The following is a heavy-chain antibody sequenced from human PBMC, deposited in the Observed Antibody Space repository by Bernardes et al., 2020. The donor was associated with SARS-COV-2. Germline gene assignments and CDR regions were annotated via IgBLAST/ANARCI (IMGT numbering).Heavy chain of an antibody. V-gene: IGHV1-2*02. CDR1: GYTFTGYY. CDR3: ARGSTYCGGDCFDY. CDR2: INPNSGGT. J-gene: IGHJ4*02. D-gene: IGHD2-21*01. Sequence: ASVKVSCKASGYTFTGYYMHWVRQAPGQGLEWMGWINPNSGGTNYAQKFQGRVTMTRDTSISTAYMELSRLRSDDTAVYYCARGSTYCGGDCFDYWGQGTLVTVSS.